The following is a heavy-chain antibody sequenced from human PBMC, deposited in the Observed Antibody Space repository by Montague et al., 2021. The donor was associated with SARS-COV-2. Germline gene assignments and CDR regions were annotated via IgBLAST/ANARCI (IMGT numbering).Heavy chain of an antibody. CDR2: ISYSGST. V-gene: IGHV4-39*01. CDR1: GGSISSSSYY. CDR3: ASATYYYGSSGSDAFDI. Sequence: SETLSLTCTVSGGSISSSSYYWGRIRQPPGKGLEWIGRISYSGSTYYNPSLKSRVTISVDTSKNQFSLKLSSVTAADTAVYYCASATYYYGSSGSDAFDIWGQGTMVTVSS. D-gene: IGHD3-22*01. J-gene: IGHJ3*02.